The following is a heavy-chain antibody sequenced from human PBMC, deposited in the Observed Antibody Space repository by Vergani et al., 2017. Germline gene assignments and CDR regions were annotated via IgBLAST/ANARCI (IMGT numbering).Heavy chain of an antibody. J-gene: IGHJ3*02. Sequence: QVQLQESGPGLVKPSETLSLTCTVSGGSISSYYWSWIRQPPGKGLEWIGYISYSGSTNYNPSLKSRVTMSVDTSKNQFSLKLSSVTAADTAVYYCARNPYCGGDCYAVAFYIWSQGTIVTVSS. V-gene: IGHV4-59*01. D-gene: IGHD2-21*02. CDR2: ISYSGST. CDR1: GGSISSYY. CDR3: ARNPYCGGDCYAVAFYI.